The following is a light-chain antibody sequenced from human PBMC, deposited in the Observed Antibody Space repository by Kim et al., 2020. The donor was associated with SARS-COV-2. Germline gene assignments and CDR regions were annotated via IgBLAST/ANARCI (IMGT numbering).Light chain of an antibody. CDR3: MQSLQIPHT. CDR2: LGS. J-gene: IGKJ2*01. V-gene: IGKV2-28*01. Sequence: DIVMTQSPPSLPVTPGEPASISCRSSQSLLHSNGYNYLDWYLQKPGQSPQLLISLGSNRASGVPDRFSGSGSGTDFTLKISRVEAEDVGVYYCMQSLQIPHTFGQGTKLVI. CDR1: QSLLHSNGYNY.